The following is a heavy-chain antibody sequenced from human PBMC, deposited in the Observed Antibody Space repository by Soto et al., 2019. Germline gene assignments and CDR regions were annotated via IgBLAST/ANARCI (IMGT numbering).Heavy chain of an antibody. Sequence: VGPARLAPGAYGFTFRGYGMSCAGETPRPELKWVSAISGSGGSTYYADSVKGRFTISRDNSKNTLYLQMNSLRAEDTAVYYCARAARFRSRSYF. D-gene: IGHD6-6*01. CDR1: GFTFRGYG. CDR3: ARAARFRSRSYF. J-gene: IGHJ2*01. V-gene: IGHV3-23*01. CDR2: ISGSGGST.